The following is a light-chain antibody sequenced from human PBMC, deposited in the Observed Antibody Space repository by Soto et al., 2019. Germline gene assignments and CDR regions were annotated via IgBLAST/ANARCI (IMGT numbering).Light chain of an antibody. CDR1: SSDVGGYNY. J-gene: IGLJ3*02. Sequence: QSALTQPHSVSGSPGQSVTISCTGTSSDVGGYNYVSWYQQHPGKAPKLMIYDVSKRPSGVPDRFSGSKSGNTASLTISGLQAEDEADYYCCSSAGTYTSVFGGGTKVTVL. V-gene: IGLV2-11*01. CDR2: DVS. CDR3: CSSAGTYTSV.